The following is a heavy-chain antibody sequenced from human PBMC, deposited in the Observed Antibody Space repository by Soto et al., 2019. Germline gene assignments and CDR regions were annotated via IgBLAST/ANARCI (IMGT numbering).Heavy chain of an antibody. J-gene: IGHJ4*02. CDR1: GFTFSSYW. CDR3: AKDTGPN. CDR2: VRQDGSQK. Sequence: PGGSLRLSCEASGFTFSSYWMSWVRQAPGKGLEWVANVRQDGSQKFLVDSVKGRFTISRDNAKNSLYLQMNSLRAEDTAFYYCAKDTGPNWGQGTLVTVSS. V-gene: IGHV3-7*03.